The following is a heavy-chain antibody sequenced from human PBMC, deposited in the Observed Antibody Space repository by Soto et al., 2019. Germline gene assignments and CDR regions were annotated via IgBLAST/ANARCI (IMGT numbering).Heavy chain of an antibody. V-gene: IGHV4-30-2*01. CDR2: INHLETT. D-gene: IGHD3-10*01. CDR1: GASITYGAYS. Sequence: PSETLSLTCTVSGASITYGAYSWSWIRQTPGKGLEWIGYINHLETTFYNPSFESRLTLSIDGTKNQFSLNLKSMSAADRAVYFCARGGGFDSFDYWGQGILVTVSS. J-gene: IGHJ4*02. CDR3: ARGGGFDSFDY.